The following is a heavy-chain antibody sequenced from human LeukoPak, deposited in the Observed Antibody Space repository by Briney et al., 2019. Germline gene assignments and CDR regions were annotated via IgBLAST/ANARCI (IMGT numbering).Heavy chain of an antibody. CDR1: GGFISSYY. CDR3: ARGWYYLEY. CDR2: IYTSETA. J-gene: IGHJ4*02. Sequence: SETLSLTCTVSGGFISSYYWSWFRQPAGKGLEWIGHIYTSETANYNPSLKSRVTMSVDTSKNQFSLKLRSVTAADTAVYYCARGWYYLEYGGQGILVTISS. D-gene: IGHD6-19*01. V-gene: IGHV4-4*07.